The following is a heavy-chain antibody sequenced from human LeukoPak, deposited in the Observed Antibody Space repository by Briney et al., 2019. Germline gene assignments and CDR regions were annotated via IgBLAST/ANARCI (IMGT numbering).Heavy chain of an antibody. J-gene: IGHJ3*02. Sequence: GASVKVSCKASGYTFTNYTINWVRLAPGQGLEWMGWISVYNGNTNYAQKLQGRVSMTTDTSTTTAYMELRSLRSDDTAVYYCARDRAPYYSDSSGYHAFDIWGQGTMVTVSS. CDR3: ARDRAPYYSDSSGYHAFDI. CDR1: GYTFTNYT. CDR2: ISVYNGNT. V-gene: IGHV1-18*01. D-gene: IGHD3-22*01.